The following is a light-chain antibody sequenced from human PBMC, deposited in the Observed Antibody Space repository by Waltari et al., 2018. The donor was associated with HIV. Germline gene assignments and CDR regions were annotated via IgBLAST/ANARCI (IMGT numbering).Light chain of an antibody. CDR1: SSDVGSYNL. CDR2: EFS. CDR3: CSYAGGSIYVV. J-gene: IGLJ2*01. Sequence: QSALTQPASVSGSPGQSITISCTGTSSDVGSYNLVSWYQQHPGKAPKVMIYEFSKRPSGVSNRCSDSKSANPASLTISGLQAEDEADYYCCSYAGGSIYVVFGGGTKRTVL. V-gene: IGLV2-23*02.